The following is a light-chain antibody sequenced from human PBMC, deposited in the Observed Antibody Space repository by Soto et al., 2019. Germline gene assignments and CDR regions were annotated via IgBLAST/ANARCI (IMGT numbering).Light chain of an antibody. CDR3: QESYSVART. Sequence: DIVMTQSPDTLAVSLGERATINCKSSQSLLYYSNFNNYLAWFQKKPGQPPKLLIYWASYRQSVVPARFSGSGSGTDFTLTINVLQAEDAAVYYCQESYSVARTFGQGTKVEIK. CDR1: QSLLYYSNFNNY. CDR2: WAS. V-gene: IGKV4-1*01. J-gene: IGKJ1*01.